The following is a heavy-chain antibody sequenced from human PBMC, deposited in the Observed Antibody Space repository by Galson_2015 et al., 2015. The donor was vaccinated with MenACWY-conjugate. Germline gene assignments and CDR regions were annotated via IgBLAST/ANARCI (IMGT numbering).Heavy chain of an antibody. D-gene: IGHD3-22*01. CDR3: ARESGDSSGHPSS. CDR1: GFSVSSED. Sequence: SLRLSCAASGFSVSSEDMSWVRQAPGKGLEWVSIIYRDGKTFYADSVLGRFIISRDNSKNTLYLQMNSLTAEDTAVYYCARESGDSSGHPSSWGQGTLVTVSS. V-gene: IGHV3-53*01. CDR2: IYRDGKT. J-gene: IGHJ5*02.